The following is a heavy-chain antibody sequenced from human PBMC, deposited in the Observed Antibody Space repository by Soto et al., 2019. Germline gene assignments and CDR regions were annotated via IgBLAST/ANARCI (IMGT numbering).Heavy chain of an antibody. CDR3: AREGSYSAYNFAHGIQLWSFDF. J-gene: IGHJ4*02. CDR1: GGSINTFY. CDR2: IFSSGST. D-gene: IGHD5-12*01. V-gene: IGHV4-4*07. Sequence: SETLSLTCTVSGGSINTFYWSWVRQPAGKGLEWIGRIFSSGSTSFNPSLESRVAMSVDTSKNHFSLTLSSVTAADMAVYYCAREGSYSAYNFAHGIQLWSFDFWGQGALVTVSS.